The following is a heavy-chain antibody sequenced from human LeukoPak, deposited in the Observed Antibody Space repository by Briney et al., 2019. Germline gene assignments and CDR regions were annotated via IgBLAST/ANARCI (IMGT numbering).Heavy chain of an antibody. CDR2: ISAYNGNT. D-gene: IGHD2-2*01. Sequence: ASVKVSCKASGYTFTSYGISWVRQAPGQGLEWMGWISAYNGNTNYAQKLQGRVTMTTHTSTSTAYMELRSLRSDDTAVYYCARRSPGYCSSTSCYGLDYWGQGTLVTVSS. V-gene: IGHV1-18*04. CDR1: GYTFTSYG. J-gene: IGHJ4*02. CDR3: ARRSPGYCSSTSCYGLDY.